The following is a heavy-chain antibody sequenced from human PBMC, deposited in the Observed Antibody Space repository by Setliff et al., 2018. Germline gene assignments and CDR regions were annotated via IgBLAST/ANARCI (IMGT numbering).Heavy chain of an antibody. CDR1: GYTFTGYY. J-gene: IGHJ3*02. D-gene: IGHD1-26*01. CDR2: INPNSGGT. V-gene: IGHV1-2*06. CDR3: ASSSGSSSNDAFDI. Sequence: ASVKVSCKASGYTFTGYYMHWVRQAPGQGLEWMGRINPNSGGTNYAQKFQGRVTMTRDTSISTAYMELSRLKASDTAMYYCASSSGSSSNDAFDIWGQGTTVTVSS.